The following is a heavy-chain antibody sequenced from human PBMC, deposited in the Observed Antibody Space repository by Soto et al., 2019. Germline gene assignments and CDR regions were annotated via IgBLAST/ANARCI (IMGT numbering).Heavy chain of an antibody. CDR3: ARQGIAARSLYGMDV. CDR1: GYTFTGYY. V-gene: IGHV1-2*02. D-gene: IGHD6-6*01. Sequence: GASVKVSCKASGYTFTGYYMHWVRQAPGQGLEWMGWINPNSGGTNYAQKFQGRVTMTRDTSISTAYLQWSSLKASDTAMYYCARQGIAARSLYGMDVWGQGTTVTVSS. CDR2: INPNSGGT. J-gene: IGHJ6*02.